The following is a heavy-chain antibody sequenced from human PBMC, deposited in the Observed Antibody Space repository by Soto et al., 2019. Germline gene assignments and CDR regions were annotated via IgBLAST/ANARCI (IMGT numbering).Heavy chain of an antibody. D-gene: IGHD6-19*01. V-gene: IGHV4-34*01. CDR1: GGSFSGYY. J-gene: IGHJ4*02. CDR3: ARGVGSVEQWLGKEFDY. CDR2: INHSGST. Sequence: PSETLSLTCAVYGGSFSGYYWSWIRQPPGKGLEWIGEINHSGSTNYNPSLKSRVTISVDTSKNQFSLKLSSVTAADTAVYYCARGVGSVEQWLGKEFDYWGQGTLVTVSS.